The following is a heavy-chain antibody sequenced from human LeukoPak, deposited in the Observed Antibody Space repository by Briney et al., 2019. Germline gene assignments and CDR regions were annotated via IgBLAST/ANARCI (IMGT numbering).Heavy chain of an antibody. CDR3: ARDHQQLGRFDP. V-gene: IGHV4-28*03. D-gene: IGHD6-13*01. Sequence: SETLSLTCAVSGYSISSSNWWGWIRQPPGKGLEWIGYIYYSGSTNYNPSLRSRVTMALDTSKNQFSLNLRSVTAADTAVYYCARDHQQLGRFDPWGQGTLVSVSS. CDR1: GYSISSSNW. J-gene: IGHJ5*02. CDR2: IYYSGST.